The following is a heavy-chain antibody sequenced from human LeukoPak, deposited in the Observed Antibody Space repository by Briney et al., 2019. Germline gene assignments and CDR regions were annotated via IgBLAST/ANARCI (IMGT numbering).Heavy chain of an antibody. V-gene: IGHV3-48*04. J-gene: IGHJ6*03. Sequence: GGSLRLSCAPSEFTFARYAMNWVRQAPGKGREWVSYMSSSSIKIGYADSVKGRFTISRDNSKNSLYLQMDSLRVEDTAVYYCVRDPSYGSSWYYYMDVWGKGTTVTVSS. CDR2: MSSSSIKI. CDR1: EFTFARYA. CDR3: VRDPSYGSSWYYYMDV. D-gene: IGHD6-13*01.